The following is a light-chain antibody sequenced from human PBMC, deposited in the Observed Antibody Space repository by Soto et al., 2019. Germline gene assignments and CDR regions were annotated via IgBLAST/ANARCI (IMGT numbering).Light chain of an antibody. CDR3: SSYTTSSTWV. CDR1: RSDIGSYNY. J-gene: IGLJ3*02. V-gene: IGLV2-14*01. Sequence: QSALTQPASVSGSPGQSITISCSGTRSDIGSYNYVSWHQQHPGKAPKLMIYEVTNRPSGVSNRFSGSKSGNTASLTISGLQAEDEADYYCSSYTTSSTWVFGGGTKLTVL. CDR2: EVT.